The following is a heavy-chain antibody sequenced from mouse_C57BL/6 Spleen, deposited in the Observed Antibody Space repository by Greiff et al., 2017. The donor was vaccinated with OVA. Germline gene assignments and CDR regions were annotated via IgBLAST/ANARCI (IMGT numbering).Heavy chain of an antibody. CDR3: ASELWPYYFDY. V-gene: IGHV5-17*01. J-gene: IGHJ2*01. Sequence: EVQVVESGGGLVKPGGSLKLSCAASGFTFSDYGMHWVRQAPEKGLEWVAYISSGSSTIYYADTVTGRCTISSDNAKITLFLQITSLTSEDTAMYYCASELWPYYFDYWGQGTTLTVSS. CDR2: ISSGSSTI. D-gene: IGHD1-1*02. CDR1: GFTFSDYG.